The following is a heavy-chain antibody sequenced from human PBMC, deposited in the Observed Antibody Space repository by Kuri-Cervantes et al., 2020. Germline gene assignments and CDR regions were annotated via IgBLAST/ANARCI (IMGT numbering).Heavy chain of an antibody. Sequence: SVKVSCKASGYTFTSYDINWVRQAPGQGLEWMGGIIPIFGTANYAQKFQGRVTITADESTSTAYMELGSLRSEDTAVYYCASRGYSYGYDYYYGMDVWGQGTTVTVSS. CDR3: ASRGYSYGYDYYYGMDV. V-gene: IGHV1-69*13. CDR1: GYTFTSYD. J-gene: IGHJ6*02. CDR2: IIPIFGTA. D-gene: IGHD5-18*01.